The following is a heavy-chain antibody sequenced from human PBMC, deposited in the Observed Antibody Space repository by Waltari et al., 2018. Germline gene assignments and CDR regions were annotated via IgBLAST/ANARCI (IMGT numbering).Heavy chain of an antibody. Sequence: QVQLQESGPGLVKPSETLSPTCTVSGCSISCFYWSWIWQPPGQGLEWIGYICYSGSTNDNPSRKSRVTISVDTSKNQFSRKLSSVTAADTAVYYCARGFLYYDFWSGYPQRFDPWGQGTLVTVSS. CDR3: ARGFLYYDFWSGYPQRFDP. CDR2: ICYSGST. CDR1: GCSISCFY. D-gene: IGHD3-3*01. V-gene: IGHV4-59*01. J-gene: IGHJ5*02.